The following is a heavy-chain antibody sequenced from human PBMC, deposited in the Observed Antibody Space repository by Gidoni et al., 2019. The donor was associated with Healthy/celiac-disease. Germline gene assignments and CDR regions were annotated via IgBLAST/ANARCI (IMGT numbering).Heavy chain of an antibody. J-gene: IGHJ4*02. CDR1: GFTFRSYS. CDR3: ARDSIAAAGTGGFDY. V-gene: IGHV3-21*01. D-gene: IGHD6-13*01. Sequence: EVQLVESGGGLVKPGGSLRPSCAASGFTFRSYSMTWVRQAPGKGLEWVSSISSSSSYIYYADSVKGRFTISRDNAKNSLYLQMNSLRAEDTAVYYCARDSIAAAGTGGFDYGGQGTLVTVSS. CDR2: ISSSSSYI.